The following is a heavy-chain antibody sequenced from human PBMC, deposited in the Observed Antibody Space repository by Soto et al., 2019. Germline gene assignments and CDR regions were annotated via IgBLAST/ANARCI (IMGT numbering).Heavy chain of an antibody. J-gene: IGHJ6*02. V-gene: IGHV3-11*01. D-gene: IGHD6-6*01. CDR3: ARDNVHSYYGMDV. CDR2: ISETGNTK. Sequence: QAQLVESGGGLVKPGGSLRLSCAASGFTFSDYHMSWIRQAPGKGLEWVSYISETGNTKYYADSVKGRFTISRDNAKKSLYLQMNSLRAEDTAVYYCARDNVHSYYGMDVWGQGTTVAVSS. CDR1: GFTFSDYH.